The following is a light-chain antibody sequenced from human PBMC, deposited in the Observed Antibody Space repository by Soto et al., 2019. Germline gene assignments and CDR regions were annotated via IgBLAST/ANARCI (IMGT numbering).Light chain of an antibody. CDR2: GAS. V-gene: IGKV3-20*01. J-gene: IGKJ2*01. Sequence: EIVLTQSPGTLSLSPGEKATLSCRASQSVSSTYLAWYQQKPGQAPRLLIYGASSRATGIPDRFSGSGSGTDFTLTISRLEPEDFAVYYCQQYGGSPRYTFVQGTKLEIK. CDR3: QQYGGSPRYT. CDR1: QSVSSTY.